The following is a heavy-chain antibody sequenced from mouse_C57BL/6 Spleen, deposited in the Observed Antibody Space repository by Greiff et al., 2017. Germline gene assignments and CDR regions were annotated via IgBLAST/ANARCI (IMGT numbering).Heavy chain of an antibody. D-gene: IGHD1-3*01. CDR2: FDPNSGGT. V-gene: IGHV1-72*01. Sequence: QVQLQQPGAELVKPGASVKLSCKASGYTFTSYWMHWVKQRPGRGLEWIGRFDPNSGGTKYNEKFKSKATLTVDKPSSTAYMQLSSLTSEDSAVYYCARSGGYYAMDYWGQGTSVTVSS. CDR3: ARSGGYYAMDY. J-gene: IGHJ4*01. CDR1: GYTFTSYW.